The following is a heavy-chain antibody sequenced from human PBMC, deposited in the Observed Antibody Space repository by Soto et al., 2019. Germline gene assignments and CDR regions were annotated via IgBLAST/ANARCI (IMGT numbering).Heavy chain of an antibody. D-gene: IGHD5-18*01. CDR3: ARVVGYRYGREVRYYFDY. J-gene: IGHJ4*02. CDR2: INSDGSST. V-gene: IGHV3-74*01. CDR1: GFTFSSYW. Sequence: GGSLRLSCAASGFTFSSYWMHWVRQAPGKGLVWVSRINSDGSSTSYADSVKGRFTISRDNAKNTLYLQMNSLRAEDTAVYYCARVVGYRYGREVRYYFDYWGQGTLVTVSS.